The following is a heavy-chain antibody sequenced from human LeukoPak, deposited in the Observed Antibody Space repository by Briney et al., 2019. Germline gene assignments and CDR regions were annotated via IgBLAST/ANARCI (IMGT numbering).Heavy chain of an antibody. D-gene: IGHD6-6*01. Sequence: ASVKVSCKASGFTFTSSAVQWVRQARGQRLEWIGWIVVGSGNTNYAQKFQERVAITRDMSTSTAYMELSSLGSEDTAVYYCAAGQLTGIEVDAFDIWGQGTMVTVSS. CDR3: AAGQLTGIEVDAFDI. CDR2: IVVGSGNT. CDR1: GFTFTSSA. V-gene: IGHV1-58*01. J-gene: IGHJ3*02.